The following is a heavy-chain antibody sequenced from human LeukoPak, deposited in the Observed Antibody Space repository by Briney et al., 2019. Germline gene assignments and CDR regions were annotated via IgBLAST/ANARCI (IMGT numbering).Heavy chain of an antibody. V-gene: IGHV3-53*01. J-gene: IGHJ4*02. CDR2: IYSDGST. D-gene: IGHD1-26*01. CDR1: GFIVSGDF. CDR3: ARERGRGRDSPWFDY. Sequence: GGSLRLSCAASGFIVSGDFMSWVRQAPGKGLEWVSVIYSDGSTYYADSVKGRFTISRDNSKNTLDLQMTGLRAEDTAVYYCARERGRGRDSPWFDYRGQGTLVTVSS.